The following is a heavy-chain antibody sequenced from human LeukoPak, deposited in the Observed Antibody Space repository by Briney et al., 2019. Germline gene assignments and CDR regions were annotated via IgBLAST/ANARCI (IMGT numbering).Heavy chain of an antibody. Sequence: SETLSLTSTVSGGSISSYYWSWIRQPLGKGLEWIGYIYYSGSTNYNPPLKSRVTISVDTPKNQFSLKLSSVTAADTAVYYCAREEYDYFYYWGQGTLVTVSS. V-gene: IGHV4-59*01. J-gene: IGHJ4*02. CDR1: GGSISSYY. CDR2: IYYSGST. CDR3: AREEYDYFYY. D-gene: IGHD2/OR15-2a*01.